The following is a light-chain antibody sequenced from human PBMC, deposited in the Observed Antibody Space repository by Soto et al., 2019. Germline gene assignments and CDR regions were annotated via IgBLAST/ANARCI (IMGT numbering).Light chain of an antibody. V-gene: IGKV3D-20*02. CDR2: GAS. CDR1: QSVSSSY. J-gene: IGKJ5*01. CDR3: LQRSDWPIT. Sequence: EIVLTQSPATLSVSPGERATLSCRASQSVSSSYLAWYQQKPGQAPRLLIYGASSRATGFPARFSGSGYGTDFTLTISSLEPEDFAVYYCLQRSDWPITFGQGTRLEIK.